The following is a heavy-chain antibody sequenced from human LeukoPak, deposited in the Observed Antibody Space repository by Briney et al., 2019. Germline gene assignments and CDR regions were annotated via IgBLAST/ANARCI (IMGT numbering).Heavy chain of an antibody. Sequence: GGSLRLSCAASGFTFSSYGMHWVRQAPGKGLEWVAFIRYDGSNKYYADSVKGRFTISRDNSKNTLYLQMNSLRAEDTAIYYCAKERITTTAFDYWGQGTLVTVSS. CDR1: GFTFSSYG. V-gene: IGHV3-30*02. J-gene: IGHJ4*02. D-gene: IGHD4-17*01. CDR3: AKERITTTAFDY. CDR2: IRYDGSNK.